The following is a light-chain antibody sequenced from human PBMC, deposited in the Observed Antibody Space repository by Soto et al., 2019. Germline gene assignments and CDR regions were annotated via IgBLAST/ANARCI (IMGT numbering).Light chain of an antibody. Sequence: DIQMTQSPSSLSASVGDRVTITCRASRGIDDRLAWYQQKPEKAPISLIYFASNLQDWVPSRFSFVGPGTEITLPIRKSHRPDSSTYQWIEYDLQLLTVGQGKRL. CDR2: FAS. CDR3: IEYDLQLLT. CDR1: RGIDDR. V-gene: IGKV1D-16*01. J-gene: IGKJ5*01.